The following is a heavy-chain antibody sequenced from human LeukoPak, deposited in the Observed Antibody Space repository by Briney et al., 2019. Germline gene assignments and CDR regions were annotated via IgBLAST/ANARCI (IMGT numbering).Heavy chain of an antibody. Sequence: GGSLRLSCAASGFTFSSYAMSWVRQAPGKGLEWVSAISGSGGSTYYADSVKARLTISRDNSKNTLYLQMNSLRAEDTAVYYCANHLACGSTSCPPFDYWGQGTLVTASS. D-gene: IGHD2-2*01. CDR1: GFTFSSYA. CDR2: ISGSGGST. J-gene: IGHJ4*02. V-gene: IGHV3-23*01. CDR3: ANHLACGSTSCPPFDY.